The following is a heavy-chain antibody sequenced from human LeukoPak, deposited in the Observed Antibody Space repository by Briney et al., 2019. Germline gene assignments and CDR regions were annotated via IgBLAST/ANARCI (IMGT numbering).Heavy chain of an antibody. D-gene: IGHD3-22*01. J-gene: IGHJ3*02. Sequence: SETLSLTCAVYGGSFSGHYWSWIRQPPGKGLEWIGEINHSGSTNYNPSLKSRVTISVDTSKNQFSLKLSSVTAADTAVYYCARDPRPGYYDSSRGGAFDIWGQGTMVTVSS. CDR1: GGSFSGHY. CDR3: ARDPRPGYYDSSRGGAFDI. V-gene: IGHV4-34*09. CDR2: INHSGST.